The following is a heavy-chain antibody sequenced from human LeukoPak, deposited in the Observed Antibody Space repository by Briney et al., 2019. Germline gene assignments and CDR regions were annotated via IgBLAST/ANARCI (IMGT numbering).Heavy chain of an antibody. D-gene: IGHD6-13*01. CDR2: IYSGGST. V-gene: IGHV3-66*01. Sequence: PGGSLRLSCAASGFTVSSNYMSWVRQAPGKGLEWVSVIYSGGSTYYADSVKGRFTISRDNSKNTLYLQMNSLRAEDTAVYYCVSAAGFRETFDYWGQGTLVTVSS. J-gene: IGHJ4*02. CDR3: VSAAGFRETFDY. CDR1: GFTVSSNY.